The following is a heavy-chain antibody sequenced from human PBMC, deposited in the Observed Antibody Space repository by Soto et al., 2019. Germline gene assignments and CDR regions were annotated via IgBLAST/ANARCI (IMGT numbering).Heavy chain of an antibody. Sequence: SETLSLTCRFSGCSISNDYWTLIRQPPGKGLEWIGYIYKGGSINYNPSLKSRVTISVDTSNNQFSLKVTSVTAADTAVYYCARLHGYCISSSCHGHYAMDVWGQGTTVTVSS. CDR2: IYKGGSI. CDR3: ARLHGYCISSSCHGHYAMDV. V-gene: IGHV4-4*09. CDR1: GCSISNDY. J-gene: IGHJ6*02. D-gene: IGHD2-2*01.